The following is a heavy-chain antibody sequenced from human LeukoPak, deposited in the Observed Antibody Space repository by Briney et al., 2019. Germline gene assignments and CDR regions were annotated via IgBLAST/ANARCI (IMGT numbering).Heavy chain of an antibody. D-gene: IGHD3-3*01. V-gene: IGHV1-8*01. J-gene: IGHJ6*03. CDR3: ARDSTYYDFWSGYYPLTPYYYYYYMDV. CDR2: MNPNSGNT. Sequence: ASVKVSCKASGYTFTSYDINWVRQATGQGLEWMGWMNPNSGNTGYAQKFQGRVTMTRDTSISTAYMELSRLRSDDTAVYYCARDSTYYDFWSGYYPLTPYYYYYYMDVWGKGTTVTVSS. CDR1: GYTFTSYD.